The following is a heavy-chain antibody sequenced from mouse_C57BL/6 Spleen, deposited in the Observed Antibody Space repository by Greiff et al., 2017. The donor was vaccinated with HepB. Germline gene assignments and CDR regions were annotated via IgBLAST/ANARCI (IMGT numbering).Heavy chain of an antibody. Sequence: QVQLQQPGAELVRPGSSVKLSCKASGYTFTSYWMHWVKQRPIQGLEWIGNIDPSDSETHYNQKFKDKATLTVDKSSSTAYMPLSSLTSEDSAVYYCARCPLYDYDWRVYFDYWGQGTTLTVSS. V-gene: IGHV1-52*01. CDR2: IDPSDSET. D-gene: IGHD2-4*01. J-gene: IGHJ2*01. CDR1: GYTFTSYW. CDR3: ARCPLYDYDWRVYFDY.